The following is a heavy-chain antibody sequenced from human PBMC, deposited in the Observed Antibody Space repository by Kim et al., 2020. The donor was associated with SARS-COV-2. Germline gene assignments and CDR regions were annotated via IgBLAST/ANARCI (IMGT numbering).Heavy chain of an antibody. Sequence: VKGRVTVSRDNARNSLYLQMNSLRDEDTALYYCAKDTSITIFGAEGYMDVWGKGTTVTVSS. V-gene: IGHV3-9*01. J-gene: IGHJ6*03. CDR3: AKDTSITIFGAEGYMDV. D-gene: IGHD3-3*01.